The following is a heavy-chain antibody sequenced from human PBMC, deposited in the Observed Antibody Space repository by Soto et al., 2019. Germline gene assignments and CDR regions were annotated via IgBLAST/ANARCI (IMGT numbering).Heavy chain of an antibody. D-gene: IGHD2-21*02. V-gene: IGHV3-23*01. J-gene: IGHJ4*02. CDR3: AKVNDIVVVTATPYYFDY. CDR1: GFTFSSYA. CDR2: ISGSGGST. Sequence: PGGSLRLFCAASGFTFSSYAMSWVRQAPGKGLEWVSAISGSGGSTYYADSVKGRFTISRDNSKNALYLQMNSLRAEDTAVYYCAKVNDIVVVTATPYYFDYWGQGTLVTVSS.